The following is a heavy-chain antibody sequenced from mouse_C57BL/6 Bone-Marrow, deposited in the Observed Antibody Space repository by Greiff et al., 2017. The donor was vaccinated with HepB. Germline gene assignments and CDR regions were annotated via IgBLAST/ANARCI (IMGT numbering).Heavy chain of an antibody. CDR3: AREDYYGSSYLYYAMDY. Sequence: QVHVKQPGAELVKPGASVKMSCKASGYTFTSYWITWVKQRPGQGLEWIGDIYPGSGSTNYNEKFKSKATLTVDTSSSTAYMQLSSLTSEDSAVYYCAREDYYGSSYLYYAMDYWGQGTSVTVSS. CDR1: GYTFTSYW. CDR2: IYPGSGST. V-gene: IGHV1-55*01. J-gene: IGHJ4*01. D-gene: IGHD1-1*01.